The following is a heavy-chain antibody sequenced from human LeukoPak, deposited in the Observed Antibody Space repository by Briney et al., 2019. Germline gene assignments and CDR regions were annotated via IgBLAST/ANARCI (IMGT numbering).Heavy chain of an antibody. J-gene: IGHJ4*02. Sequence: GGSLRLSCAASGFTVSSNYMSWVRQAPGKGLEWVSVIYSGGSTYYADSVKGRFTISRDNSKNTLYLQMNSLRAEDTAVYYCARGRSDSSGYFTLDYWGQGTLVTVSS. D-gene: IGHD3-22*01. CDR2: IYSGGST. CDR1: GFTVSSNY. CDR3: ARGRSDSSGYFTLDY. V-gene: IGHV3-66*01.